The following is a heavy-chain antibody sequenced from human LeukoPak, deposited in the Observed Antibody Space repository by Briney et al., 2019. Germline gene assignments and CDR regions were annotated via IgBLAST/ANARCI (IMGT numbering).Heavy chain of an antibody. CDR3: ARGRCSSTSCYLSHYYYGMDV. J-gene: IGHJ6*02. Sequence: SETLSLTCAVYGGSFSGYYWSWIRQPPGKGLEWIGEINHSGSTNYNPSLKSRVTISVDTSKNQFSLKLSSVTAADTAVYYCARGRCSSTSCYLSHYYYGMDVWDQGTTVTVSS. CDR1: GGSFSGYY. CDR2: INHSGST. V-gene: IGHV4-34*01. D-gene: IGHD2-2*01.